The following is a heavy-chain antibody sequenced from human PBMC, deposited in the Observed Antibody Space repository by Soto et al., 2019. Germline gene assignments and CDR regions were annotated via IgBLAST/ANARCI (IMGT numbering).Heavy chain of an antibody. J-gene: IGHJ4*02. D-gene: IGHD2-2*01. CDR3: ARHDETCSSTSCAYFDY. CDR2: IYYSGGT. Sequence: QLQLQESGPGLVKPSETLSLTCTVSGGSISSSSYYWGWIRQPPGKGLEWIGSIYYSGGTYYNPSLKSRFTISVDTSKNQSSLKLSSVTAADTAVYYCARHDETCSSTSCAYFDYWGQGTLVTVSS. CDR1: GGSISSSSYY. V-gene: IGHV4-39*01.